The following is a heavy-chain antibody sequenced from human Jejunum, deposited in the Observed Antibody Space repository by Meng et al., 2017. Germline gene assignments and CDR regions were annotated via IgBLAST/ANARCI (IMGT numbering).Heavy chain of an antibody. CDR1: GGTFSSYA. CDR3: AAGSGSYLR. CDR2: IIPIFGTA. D-gene: IGHD3-10*01. Sequence: SVKVSCKASGGTFSSYAISWVRQAPGQGLEWMGGIIPIFGTANYAQKFQGRVTIIADKPTNTAYMELSSLRSEDTAVYYCAAGSGSYLRWGQGTLVTVSS. J-gene: IGHJ4*02. V-gene: IGHV1-69*06.